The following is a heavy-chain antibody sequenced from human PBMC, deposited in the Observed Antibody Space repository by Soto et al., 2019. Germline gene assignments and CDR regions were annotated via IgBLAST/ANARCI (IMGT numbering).Heavy chain of an antibody. Sequence: LRLSCAASGFTLSAYWMHWVRQAPGRGLEWVSRLSSDGFGTAYADSVKGRFHISRDNARNTLFLQMNGLRAEDTAVYYCARDLGGPEYWGRETLFAASS. CDR3: ARDLGGPEY. J-gene: IGHJ4*01. CDR1: GFTLSAYW. V-gene: IGHV3-74*03. D-gene: IGHD3-16*01. CDR2: LSSDGFGT.